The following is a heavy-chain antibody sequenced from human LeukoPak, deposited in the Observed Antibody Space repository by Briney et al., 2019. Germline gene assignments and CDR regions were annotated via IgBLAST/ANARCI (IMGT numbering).Heavy chain of an antibody. CDR3: ARDDCSSTSCYPTNWFDP. D-gene: IGHD2-2*01. Sequence: ASVKVSCKASGYTFTGYYMHWVRQAPGQGLEWMGWINPNSGGTNYARKFQGRVTMTRDTSISTAYMELSRLGSDDTAVYYCARDDCSSTSCYPTNWFDPWGQGTLVTVSS. J-gene: IGHJ5*02. CDR2: INPNSGGT. V-gene: IGHV1-2*02. CDR1: GYTFTGYY.